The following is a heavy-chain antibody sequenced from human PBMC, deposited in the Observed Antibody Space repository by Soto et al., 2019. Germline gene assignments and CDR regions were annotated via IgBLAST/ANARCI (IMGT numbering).Heavy chain of an antibody. V-gene: IGHV1-69*08. CDR2: IIPILGIA. CDR1: GGTSSSYT. D-gene: IGHD1-1*01. J-gene: IGHJ4*02. Sequence: QVQLVQSGAEVKKPGSSVKVSCKASGGTSSSYTISWVRQAPGQGLEWMGRIIPILGIANYAQKFQGRVTITADKSTSTAYMELSSLRSEDTAVYYCARDATGPNWVDYWGQGTLVTVSS. CDR3: ARDATGPNWVDY.